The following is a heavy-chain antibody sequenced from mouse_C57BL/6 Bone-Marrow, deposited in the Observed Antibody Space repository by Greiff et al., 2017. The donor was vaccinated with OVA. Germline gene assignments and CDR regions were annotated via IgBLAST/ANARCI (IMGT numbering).Heavy chain of an antibody. V-gene: IGHV1-69*01. Sequence: VQLQQPGAELVMPGASVKLSCKASGYTFTSYWMHWVKQRPGQGLEWIGEIDPSDSYTNYNQKFKGKSTLTVDKSSSTAYMQLSSLTSEDSAVYYCARDYYDYLYAMDYWGQGTSVTVSS. CDR1: GYTFTSYW. D-gene: IGHD2-4*01. J-gene: IGHJ4*01. CDR2: IDPSDSYT. CDR3: ARDYYDYLYAMDY.